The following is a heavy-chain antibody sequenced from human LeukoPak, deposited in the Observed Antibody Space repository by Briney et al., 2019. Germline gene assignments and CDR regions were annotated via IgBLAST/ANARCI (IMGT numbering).Heavy chain of an antibody. CDR2: IRYDGTDK. J-gene: IGHJ6*03. V-gene: IGHV3-30*02. D-gene: IGHD6-13*01. CDR1: GFTFSSYW. Sequence: GGSLRLSCAASGFTFSSYWMSWVRQAPGKGLEWVAFIRYDGTDKYYADSVKGRFTISRDNSKNTLYLQMNSLRAEDTAVYYCAKGYSSSLDPYYYYYMDVWGKGTTVTVSS. CDR3: AKGYSSSLDPYYYYYMDV.